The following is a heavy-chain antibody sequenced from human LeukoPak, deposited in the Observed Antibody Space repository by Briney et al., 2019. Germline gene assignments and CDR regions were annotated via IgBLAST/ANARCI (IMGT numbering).Heavy chain of an antibody. Sequence: PSETLSLTCTVSGGSISSSSYYWGWIRQPPGKGLEWIGSIYYSGSTYYNPSLKSRVTISVDTSKNQFSLKLSSVTAADTAVYYCAREVTMIVVVTSHDYFDYWGQGTLVTVSS. J-gene: IGHJ4*02. V-gene: IGHV4-39*07. CDR1: GGSISSSSYY. CDR3: AREVTMIVVVTSHDYFDY. D-gene: IGHD3-22*01. CDR2: IYYSGST.